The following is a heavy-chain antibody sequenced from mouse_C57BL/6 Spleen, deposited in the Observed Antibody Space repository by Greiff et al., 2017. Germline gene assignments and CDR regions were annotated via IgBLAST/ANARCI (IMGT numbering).Heavy chain of an antibody. J-gene: IGHJ3*01. CDR3: ARSDGPWFAY. V-gene: IGHV1-82*01. CDR1: GYAFSSSW. D-gene: IGHD2-3*01. Sequence: QVQLQQSGPELVKPGASVKISCKASGYAFSSSWMNWVKQRPGKGLEWIGRIYPGDGDTNYNGKFKGKATLTADNSSSTAYMQLSSLTSEDSAVYFCARSDGPWFAYWGQGALVTVSA. CDR2: IYPGDGDT.